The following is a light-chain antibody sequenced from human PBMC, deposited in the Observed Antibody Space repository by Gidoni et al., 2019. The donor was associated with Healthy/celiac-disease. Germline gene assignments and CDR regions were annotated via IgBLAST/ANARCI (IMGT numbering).Light chain of an antibody. Sequence: SYVLTQPPSVSVAPGQTARITCGGNNIGRKSVHWYQQKQGQAPVLVVYDDSDRPSGIPERFSGSNSGNTATLTISRVEAGDEADYYCQVWDSSSDHRVVFGGGTKLTVL. V-gene: IGLV3-21*02. CDR2: DDS. CDR3: QVWDSSSDHRVV. J-gene: IGLJ2*01. CDR1: NIGRKS.